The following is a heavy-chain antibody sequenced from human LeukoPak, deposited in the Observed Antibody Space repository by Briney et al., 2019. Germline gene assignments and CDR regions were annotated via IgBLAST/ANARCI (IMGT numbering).Heavy chain of an antibody. J-gene: IGHJ4*02. D-gene: IGHD4-23*01. CDR2: IYYSGST. CDR3: ARATSTVALGY. CDR1: GGSISSSNW. Sequence: SETLSLTCAVSGGSISSSNWWSWVRQHPGKGLEWIGYIYYSGSTYYNPSLKSRVTIPVDTSKNQFSLKLSSVTAADTAVYYCARATSTVALGYWGQGTLVTVSS. V-gene: IGHV4-31*11.